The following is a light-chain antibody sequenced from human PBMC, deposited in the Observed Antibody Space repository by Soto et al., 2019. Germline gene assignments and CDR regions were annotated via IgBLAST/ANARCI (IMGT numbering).Light chain of an antibody. V-gene: IGKV3-20*01. Sequence: EIVLTQSPGTLSLSPGERATLSCRASQSVSSSYLAWYQQKPGQGPRLLIYGASSRATGIPDRFSGSGSGTDFTLTISRLEPEDFAVYYCQQYGSSPPTTFGGGTKVEIK. CDR3: QQYGSSPPTT. CDR2: GAS. J-gene: IGKJ4*01. CDR1: QSVSSSY.